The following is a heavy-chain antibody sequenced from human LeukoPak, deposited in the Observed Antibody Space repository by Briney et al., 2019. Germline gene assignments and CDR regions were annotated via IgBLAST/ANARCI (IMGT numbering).Heavy chain of an antibody. CDR2: INPNSGGT. CDR3: AKSIAVQGAFDI. CDR1: GYTFTGYY. J-gene: IGHJ3*02. Sequence: ASVKVSCKASGYTFTGYYMHWVRQAPGQGLEWMGWINPNSGGTNYAQKFQGRVTMTRDTSISTAYMELSRLRSDDTAVYYCAKSIAVQGAFDIWGQGTMVTVSS. V-gene: IGHV1-2*02. D-gene: IGHD6-19*01.